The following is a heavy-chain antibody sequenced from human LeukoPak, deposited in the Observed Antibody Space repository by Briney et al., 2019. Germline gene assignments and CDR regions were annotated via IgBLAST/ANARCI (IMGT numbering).Heavy chain of an antibody. V-gene: IGHV4-34*01. CDR2: INHSGST. D-gene: IGHD6-19*01. CDR1: GGSFSAYY. J-gene: IGHJ5*02. Sequence: SETLSLTCAVYGGSFSAYYWSWIRQPPGKGLEWIGEINHSGSTNYNPSLKSRVTISVDTSKNQFSLKLSSVTAADTAVYYCARGRRQIAVAGTWVSWFDPWGQGTLVTVSS. CDR3: ARGRRQIAVAGTWVSWFDP.